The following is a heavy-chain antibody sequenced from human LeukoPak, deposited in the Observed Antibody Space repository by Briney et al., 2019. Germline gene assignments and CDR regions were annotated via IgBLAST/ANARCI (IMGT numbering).Heavy chain of an antibody. CDR3: ARGGGRGRYFDWLLGGYYFDY. D-gene: IGHD3-9*01. Sequence: SETLSLTCTVPGGSISSYYWSWIRQPPGKGLEWIGYIYYSGSTNYNPSLKSRVTISVDTSKNQFSLKLSSVTAADTAVYYCARGGGRGRYFDWLLGGYYFDYWGQGTLVTVSS. CDR1: GGSISSYY. CDR2: IYYSGST. J-gene: IGHJ4*02. V-gene: IGHV4-59*01.